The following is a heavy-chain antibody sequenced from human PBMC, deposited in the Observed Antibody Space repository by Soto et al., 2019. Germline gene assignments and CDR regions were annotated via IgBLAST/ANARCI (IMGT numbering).Heavy chain of an antibody. D-gene: IGHD3-16*01. Sequence: QVQLVESGGGVAQPGRSVRLSCAASGFTFSTYGMHWVRQAPGKGLEWVAIIWYDGNNKYYADSVKGRFTISRDNSKNTLYLQMNSLRAEDTAVYYCARDLRKGRHFDLWGRGTLVTVSA. J-gene: IGHJ2*01. V-gene: IGHV3-33*01. CDR3: ARDLRKGRHFDL. CDR1: GFTFSTYG. CDR2: IWYDGNNK.